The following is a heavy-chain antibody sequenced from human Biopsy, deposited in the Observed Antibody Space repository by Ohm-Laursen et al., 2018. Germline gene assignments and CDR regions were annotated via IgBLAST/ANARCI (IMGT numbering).Heavy chain of an antibody. J-gene: IGHJ6*02. CDR2: ISWNRPLK. D-gene: IGHD3-3*01. Sequence: SLRLSCAASGFNFHDYAMHWVRQVPGKGLEWVAGISWNRPLKLYADSVKGRFTISRDNTKKILFLQMNSLRLEDTALYYCAKDSFVMEWRGMDVWGQGTTVTVSS. CDR3: AKDSFVMEWRGMDV. CDR1: GFNFHDYA. V-gene: IGHV3-9*01.